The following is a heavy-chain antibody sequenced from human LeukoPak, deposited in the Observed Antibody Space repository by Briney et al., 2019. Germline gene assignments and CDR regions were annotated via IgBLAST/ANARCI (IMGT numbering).Heavy chain of an antibody. CDR1: VGSISSGSYY. D-gene: IGHD3-3*01. CDR3: ARDSAPLWSGYPYYYYYYMDV. Sequence: SETLSLTCTVSVGSISSGSYYWSSVRQPAGGGLEWIGRIYTSGRTNYNTSLKSHVPMSVDTSKNQFSLKLNSVTAADTAVYYCARDSAPLWSGYPYYYYYYMDVWGKGTTVTVSS. CDR2: IYTSGRT. V-gene: IGHV4-61*02. J-gene: IGHJ6*03.